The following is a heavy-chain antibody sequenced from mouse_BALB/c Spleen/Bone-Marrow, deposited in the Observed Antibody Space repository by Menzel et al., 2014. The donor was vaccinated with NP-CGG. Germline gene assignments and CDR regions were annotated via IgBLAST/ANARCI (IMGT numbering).Heavy chain of an antibody. V-gene: IGHV1S135*01. CDR3: AGSTMTSAWFAY. J-gene: IGHJ3*01. CDR2: IDPFNGGT. CDR1: GYSFTSYY. D-gene: IGHD2-4*01. Sequence: VQLQQSGPELMKPGASVKISCKASGYSFTSYYMHWVKQSHGKSLEWIGYIDPFNGGTSYNQKFKGKATLTVDKSSSTAYMHLSSLTSEDSAVYYCAGSTMTSAWFAYWGQGTLVTVSA.